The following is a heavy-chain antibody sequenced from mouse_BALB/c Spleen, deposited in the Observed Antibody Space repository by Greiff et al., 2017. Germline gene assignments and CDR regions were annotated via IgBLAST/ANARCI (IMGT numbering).Heavy chain of an antibody. CDR1: GFSLTSYG. J-gene: IGHJ4*01. Sequence: QVQLQQSGPGLVQPSQSLSITCTVSGFSLTSYGVHWVRQSPGKGLEWLGVIWSGGSTDYNAAFISRLSISKDNSKSQVFFKMNSLQADDTAIYYCARSGEVRRGDVPYAMDYWGQGTSVTVSS. V-gene: IGHV2-4-1*01. CDR3: ARSGEVRRGDVPYAMDY. CDR2: IWSGGST. D-gene: IGHD2-14*01.